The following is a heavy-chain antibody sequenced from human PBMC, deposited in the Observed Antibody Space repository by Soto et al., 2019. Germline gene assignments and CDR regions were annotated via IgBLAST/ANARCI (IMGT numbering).Heavy chain of an antibody. Sequence: EVQLLASGGGLVQPGGSLRLSCAASGFTFSSYAMSWVRQAPGKGLEWVSTINGGDGSTYYGDPVKGRFTISRDDSKNTLYLQMNSLRAEDTAVYYCAKIPIMTTVTHYFDYWGQGTLVTVSS. D-gene: IGHD4-17*01. J-gene: IGHJ4*02. CDR3: AKIPIMTTVTHYFDY. V-gene: IGHV3-23*01. CDR2: INGGDGST. CDR1: GFTFSSYA.